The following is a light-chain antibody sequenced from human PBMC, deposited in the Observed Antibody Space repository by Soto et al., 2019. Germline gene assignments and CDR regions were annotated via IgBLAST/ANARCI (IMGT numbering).Light chain of an antibody. CDR2: AAS. CDR3: QQSYSTPYT. Sequence: DIQMTQSSSSLSASVGDRVTITCRASQRISTYLNWYQQRPGKAPNLLIYAASSLQSGVPSRFSAGGSGTDFTLTISSLQPEDFATYYCQQSYSTPYTFGQGTKLEIK. CDR1: QRISTY. V-gene: IGKV1-39*01. J-gene: IGKJ2*01.